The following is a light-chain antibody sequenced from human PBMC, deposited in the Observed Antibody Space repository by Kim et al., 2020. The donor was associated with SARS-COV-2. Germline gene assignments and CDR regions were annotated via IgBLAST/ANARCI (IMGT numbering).Light chain of an antibody. CDR2: GNT. CDR1: SSNLGAGYD. Sequence: VTISCTGSSSNLGAGYDVHWYQQLPGTAPKLLIYGNTNRPSGVPDRFSGSKSGTSASLAITGLQAEDEADYYCQSYDSSLSSPYVFGTGTKVTVL. J-gene: IGLJ1*01. CDR3: QSYDSSLSSPYV. V-gene: IGLV1-40*01.